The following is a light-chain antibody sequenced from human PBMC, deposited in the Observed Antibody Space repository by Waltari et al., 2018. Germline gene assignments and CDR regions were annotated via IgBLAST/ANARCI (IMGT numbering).Light chain of an antibody. Sequence: VTNSLAWNQQKPGQPPMFLIYEHPNRATGPPARFIGSGSGTDFSLTISSLEPEDFAVYYCQQRGNGLTFGGGTKVEIK. J-gene: IGKJ4*01. CDR1: VTNS. V-gene: IGKV3-11*01. CDR2: EHP. CDR3: QQRGNGLT.